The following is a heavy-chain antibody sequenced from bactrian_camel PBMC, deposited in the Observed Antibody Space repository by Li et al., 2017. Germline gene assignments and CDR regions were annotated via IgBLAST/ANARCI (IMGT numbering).Heavy chain of an antibody. Sequence: QLVESGGGSVQAGGSLRLSCAHSGFSVGSYCMAWFRQAPGKEREGVARFYAGDDSTYYADSVKGRFTISQDNAKRTVYLQMNSLKPEDTAMYYCGADEHTASWACTLLVVAGWGDFGSWGHGTQVTVS. CDR3: GADEHTASWACTLLVVAGWGDFGS. CDR2: FYAGDDST. CDR1: GFSVGSYC. V-gene: IGHV3S25*01. J-gene: IGHJ6*01. D-gene: IGHD6*01.